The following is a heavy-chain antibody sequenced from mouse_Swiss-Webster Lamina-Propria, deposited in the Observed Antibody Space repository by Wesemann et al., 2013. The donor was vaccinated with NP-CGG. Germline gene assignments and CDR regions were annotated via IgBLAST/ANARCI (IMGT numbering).Heavy chain of an antibody. V-gene: IGHV2-6*02. CDR1: GFSLTSYG. CDR2: IWSDGST. D-gene: IGHD1-1*01. CDR3: ARQLREGYYYAMDY. J-gene: IGHJ4*01. Sequence: QVQLKESGPGLVAPSQSLSITCTVSGFSLTSYGVHWVRQPPGKGLEWLVVIWSDGSTTYNSALKSRLSISKDNSKSQVFLKMNTLQTDDTAMYYCARQLREGYYYAMDYWGQGTSVTVSS.